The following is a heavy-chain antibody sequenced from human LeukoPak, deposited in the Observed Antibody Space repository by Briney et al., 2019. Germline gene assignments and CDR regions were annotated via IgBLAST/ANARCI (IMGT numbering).Heavy chain of an antibody. D-gene: IGHD3-16*01. CDR1: EFTFSDYG. CDR2: IYPGDSDT. V-gene: IGHV5-51*01. Sequence: GGSLRLSCTASEFTFSDYGTHWLRQAPGKGLEWMGIIYPGDSDTRYSPSFQGQVTISADKSISTAYLQWSSLKASDTAMYYCARADTVPHAFDIWGQGTMVTVSS. J-gene: IGHJ3*02. CDR3: ARADTVPHAFDI.